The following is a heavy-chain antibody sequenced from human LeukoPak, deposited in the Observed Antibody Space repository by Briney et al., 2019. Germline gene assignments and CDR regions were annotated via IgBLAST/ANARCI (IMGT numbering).Heavy chain of an antibody. D-gene: IGHD3-16*02. V-gene: IGHV1-18*01. J-gene: IGHJ4*02. CDR2: ISAYNGNT. CDR3: ARDYDYVWGSYRPPTTDY. CDR1: GYTFTGYG. Sequence: ASVKVSCKASGYTFTGYGISWVRQAPGQGLEWMGWISAYNGNTNYAQKLQGRVTMTTDTSTSTAYMELRSLRSDDTAVYYCARDYDYVWGSYRPPTTDYWGQGTLVTVSS.